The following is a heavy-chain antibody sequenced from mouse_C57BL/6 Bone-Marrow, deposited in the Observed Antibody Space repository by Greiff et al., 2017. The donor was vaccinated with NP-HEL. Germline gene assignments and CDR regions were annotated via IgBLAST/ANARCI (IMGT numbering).Heavy chain of an antibody. CDR2: IYPRSGNT. D-gene: IGHD2-10*01. J-gene: IGHJ3*01. CDR3: AKPYYGKKARFAY. CDR1: GYTFTSYG. V-gene: IGHV1-81*01. Sequence: VQLQESGAELARPGASVKLSCKASGYTFTSYGISWVKQRTGQGLEWIGEIYPRSGNTYYNEKFKGKATLTADKSSSTAYMELRSLTSEDSAVYFGAKPYYGKKARFAYRGKGTLVTVSA.